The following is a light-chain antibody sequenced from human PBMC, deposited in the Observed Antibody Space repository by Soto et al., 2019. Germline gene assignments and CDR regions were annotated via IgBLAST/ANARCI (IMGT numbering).Light chain of an antibody. CDR3: QQYAGSPPWT. Sequence: EIVLTQSPGTLSLSPGERATLSCRASQSVSSSYLAWYQQKPGQAPRLLMYGASSRATGIPDRFSGSGSGTDFTLTISRLEPEEFAVYYCQQYAGSPPWTFGQGTKVEIK. V-gene: IGKV3-20*01. CDR2: GAS. J-gene: IGKJ1*01. CDR1: QSVSSSY.